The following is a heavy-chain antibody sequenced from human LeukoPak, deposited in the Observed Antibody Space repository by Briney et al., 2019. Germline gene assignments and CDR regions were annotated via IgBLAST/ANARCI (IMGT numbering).Heavy chain of an antibody. Sequence: ASVKVSCKASGGTFSSYAISWVRQAPGQGLEWRGGIIPIFGTANYAQKFQGRVTITADESTSTAYMELSSLRSEDTAVYYCARVLRYFDWLLAAGAFDIWGQGTMVTVSS. CDR2: IIPIFGTA. D-gene: IGHD3-9*01. CDR1: GGTFSSYA. J-gene: IGHJ3*02. V-gene: IGHV1-69*01. CDR3: ARVLRYFDWLLAAGAFDI.